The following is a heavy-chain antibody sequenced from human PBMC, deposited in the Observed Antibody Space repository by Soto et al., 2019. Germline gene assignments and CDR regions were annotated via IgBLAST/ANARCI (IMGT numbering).Heavy chain of an antibody. Sequence: GGSLRLSCAASGFTVSSNYMSWVRQAPGKGLEWVSVIYSGGSTYYADSVKGRFTISRHNSKNTLYLQMNSLRAEDTAVYYCARDTEYNWNYEGGGYYYYYMDVWGKGTTVTVSS. V-gene: IGHV3-53*04. D-gene: IGHD1-7*01. CDR1: GFTVSSNY. J-gene: IGHJ6*03. CDR3: ARDTEYNWNYEGGGYYYYYMDV. CDR2: IYSGGST.